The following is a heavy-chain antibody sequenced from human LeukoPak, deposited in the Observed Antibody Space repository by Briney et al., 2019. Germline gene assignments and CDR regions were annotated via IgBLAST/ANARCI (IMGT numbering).Heavy chain of an antibody. Sequence: SETLSLTCTVSGGSISSGSYYWSWIRQPAGKGLEWIGRIYTSGSTNYNPSLKSRVTISVDTSKNQFSLKLSSVTAADTAVYYCARGGPTEFDYWGQGTLVTVSS. V-gene: IGHV4-61*02. CDR3: ARGGPTEFDY. CDR1: GGSISSGSYY. CDR2: IYTSGST. J-gene: IGHJ4*02.